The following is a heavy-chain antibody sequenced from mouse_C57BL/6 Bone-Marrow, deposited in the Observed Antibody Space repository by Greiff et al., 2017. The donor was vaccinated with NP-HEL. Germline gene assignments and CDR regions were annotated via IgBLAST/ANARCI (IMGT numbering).Heavy chain of an antibody. Sequence: EVQLVESGGGLVQSGRSLRLSCATSGFTFSDFYMEWVRQAPGKGLEWIAASRNKANDYTTEYSASVKGRFIVSRDTSQSILYLQMNALRAEDTAIYYCARELYYAMDYWGQGTSVTVSS. V-gene: IGHV7-1*01. J-gene: IGHJ4*01. CDR1: GFTFSDFY. CDR3: ARELYYAMDY. CDR2: SRNKANDYTT.